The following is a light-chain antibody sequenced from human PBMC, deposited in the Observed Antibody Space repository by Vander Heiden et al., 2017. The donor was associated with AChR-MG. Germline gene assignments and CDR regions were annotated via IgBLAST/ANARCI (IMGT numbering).Light chain of an antibody. J-gene: IGLJ3*02. CDR1: SSNIRSHT. Sequence: QSVLTQPPSASATPGQRATISCSGSSSNIRSHTVNWYQQLPGTAPKLLIYADNERPSGVPDRFSGSRSGTSASLDINGLQSADEADYYCSTWDDSLDGWVFGGGTKLTVL. CDR2: ADN. V-gene: IGLV1-44*01. CDR3: STWDDSLDGWV.